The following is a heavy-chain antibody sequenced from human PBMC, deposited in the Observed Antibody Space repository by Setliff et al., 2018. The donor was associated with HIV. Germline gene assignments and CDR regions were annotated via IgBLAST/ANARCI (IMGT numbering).Heavy chain of an antibody. J-gene: IGHJ5*02. V-gene: IGHV1-3*01. CDR2: INAGNGNT. D-gene: IGHD2-15*01. Sequence: GASVKVSCKASGYTFTSYAMHWVRQAPGQRLEWMGWINAGNGNTKYSQKFQGKITITRDTSASTAFMELSSLTSEDTAVYFCARDGCDGNRCYLYNWFDPWGQGTLVTVSS. CDR1: GYTFTSYA. CDR3: ARDGCDGNRCYLYNWFDP.